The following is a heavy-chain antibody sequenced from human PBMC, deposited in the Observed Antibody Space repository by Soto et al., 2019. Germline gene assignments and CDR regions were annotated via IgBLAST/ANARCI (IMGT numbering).Heavy chain of an antibody. CDR2: IIPIFGTA. Sequence: QVQLVQSGAEVKKPGSSVKVSCKASGGTFSSYAISWVRQAPGQGLEWMGGIIPIFGTANYAQKFQGRVKITADESTXXAXIXXSSLRSEDTAVYYCARSSGYSGYDLLYYYYYGMDVWGQGTTVTVSS. J-gene: IGHJ6*02. D-gene: IGHD5-12*01. V-gene: IGHV1-69*12. CDR1: GGTFSSYA. CDR3: ARSSGYSGYDLLYYYYYGMDV.